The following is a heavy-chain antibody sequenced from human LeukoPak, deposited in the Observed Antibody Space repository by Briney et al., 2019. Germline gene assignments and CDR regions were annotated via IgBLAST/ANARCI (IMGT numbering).Heavy chain of an antibody. CDR2: INHSGST. V-gene: IGHV4-34*01. D-gene: IGHD3-16*02. CDR1: GGSFSGYY. Sequence: SETLSLTCAVYGGSFSGYYWSWIRQPPGKGLEWIGEINHSGSTNYNPSLKSRVTISVDTSKNQFSLKLSSVTAADTAVYYCARFGDFRSRGYRYGGYWGQGTLVTVSS. J-gene: IGHJ4*02. CDR3: ARFGDFRSRGYRYGGY.